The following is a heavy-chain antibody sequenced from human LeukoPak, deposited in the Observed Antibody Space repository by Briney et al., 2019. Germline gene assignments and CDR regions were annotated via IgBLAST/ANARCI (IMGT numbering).Heavy chain of an antibody. CDR3: ARAHPQRAFDI. V-gene: IGHV3-48*03. D-gene: IGHD6-25*01. CDR1: GFTFGSYE. CDR2: ISSSGSTI. J-gene: IGHJ3*02. Sequence: GGSLRLSCAASGFTFGSYEMNWVRQAPGKGLEWVSYISSSGSTIYYADSVKGRFTISRDNAKNSLYLQMNSLRAEDTAVHYCARAHPQRAFDIWGQGTMVTVSS.